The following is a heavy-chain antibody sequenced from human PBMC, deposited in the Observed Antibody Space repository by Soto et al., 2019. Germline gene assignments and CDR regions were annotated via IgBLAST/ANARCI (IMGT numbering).Heavy chain of an antibody. D-gene: IGHD3-22*01. V-gene: IGHV4-30-2*01. CDR3: AGTKTYYYDSSGYYWEAFDI. CDR2: IYHSGST. Sequence: QLQLQESGSGLVKPSQTLSLTCAVSGGSISSGGYSWSWIRQPPGKGLEWIGYIYHSGSTYYNPSLKSRVTISVDRSKNQFSLKLSSVTAADTAVYYCAGTKTYYYDSSGYYWEAFDIWGQGTMVTVSS. J-gene: IGHJ3*02. CDR1: GGSISSGGYS.